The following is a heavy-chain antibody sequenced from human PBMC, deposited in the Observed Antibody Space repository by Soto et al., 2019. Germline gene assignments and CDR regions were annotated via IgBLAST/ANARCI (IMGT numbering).Heavy chain of an antibody. D-gene: IGHD6-19*01. V-gene: IGHV1-2*04. Sequence: ASVKVSCKASGYTFTGYYMHWVRQAPGQGLEWMGWINPNSGGTNYAQKFQGWVTMTRDTSISTAYMELSRLRSDDTAVYYCARGGAIAVDTEVGYYYYGMDVWGQGTTVTVSS. CDR3: ARGGAIAVDTEVGYYYYGMDV. CDR1: GYTFTGYY. CDR2: INPNSGGT. J-gene: IGHJ6*02.